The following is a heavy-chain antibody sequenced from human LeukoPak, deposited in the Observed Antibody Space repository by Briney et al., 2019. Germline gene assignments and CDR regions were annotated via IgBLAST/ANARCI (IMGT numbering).Heavy chain of an antibody. CDR3: ATSIAAAGSFDY. J-gene: IGHJ4*02. V-gene: IGHV4-59*11. Sequence: PSENLSLTCTVSGGSISSHYWSWIRQPPGKGLEWIGYIYYSGSTNYNPSLKSRVTISVDTSKNQFSLKLSSVTAADTAVYYCATSIAAAGSFDYWGQGTLVTVSS. CDR1: GGSISSHY. D-gene: IGHD6-13*01. CDR2: IYYSGST.